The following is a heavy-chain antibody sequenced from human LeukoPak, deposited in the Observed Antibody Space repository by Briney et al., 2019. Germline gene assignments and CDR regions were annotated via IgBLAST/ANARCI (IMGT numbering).Heavy chain of an antibody. D-gene: IGHD3-9*01. CDR1: GGTFSSYA. V-gene: IGHV1-69*13. Sequence: ASVKVSCKASGGTFSSYAITWMRQAPGQGLEWIGGIIPIFVTTNYAQNIQGRVTITADESTRTAYMELSSLRSGDTAVYYCARSMTSYVFDYWGQGTLVTVSS. CDR2: IIPIFVTT. CDR3: ARSMTSYVFDY. J-gene: IGHJ4*02.